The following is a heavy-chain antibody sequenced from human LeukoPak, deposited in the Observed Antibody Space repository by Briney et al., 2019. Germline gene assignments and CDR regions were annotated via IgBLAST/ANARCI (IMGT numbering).Heavy chain of an antibody. CDR3: ARDRAFDSSGYSS. V-gene: IGHV3-30-3*01. Sequence: GGSLRLSCAASGFTFSSYAMHWVRQAPGKGLEWVAVISYDGSSKYYADSVKGRFTISRDNSKNTLYLQMNSLRAEDTAVYYCARDRAFDSSGYSSWGQGALVTVSS. J-gene: IGHJ4*02. D-gene: IGHD3-22*01. CDR1: GFTFSSYA. CDR2: ISYDGSSK.